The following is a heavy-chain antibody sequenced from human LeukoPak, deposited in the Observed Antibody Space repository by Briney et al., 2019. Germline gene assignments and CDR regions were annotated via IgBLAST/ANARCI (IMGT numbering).Heavy chain of an antibody. Sequence: QSGGSLRLSCAASGFTFSSSAMTWVRQAPGKGLEWVSTINDSNDNTYSADSVKGRFTISRDNSKNTLYLQMNNLRAEDTAVYYCAKGTYDSTPFDYWGQGTLVTVSS. CDR2: INDSNDNT. V-gene: IGHV3-23*01. CDR1: GFTFSSSA. D-gene: IGHD3-16*01. CDR3: AKGTYDSTPFDY. J-gene: IGHJ4*02.